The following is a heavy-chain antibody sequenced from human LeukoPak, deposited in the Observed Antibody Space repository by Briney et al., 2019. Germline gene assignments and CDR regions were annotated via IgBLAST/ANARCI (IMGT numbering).Heavy chain of an antibody. V-gene: IGHV3-23*01. Sequence: GGSLRLSCAASGFTFSTYDMSWVRQAPGKGLEWVSGISGSGGITYYADSVKGRFTISRDNSKNTLYLQMNNLRAEDTAVYYCARETPQAGTSDYWGQGTLVTVSS. J-gene: IGHJ4*02. D-gene: IGHD1-1*01. CDR1: GFTFSTYD. CDR2: ISGSGGIT. CDR3: ARETPQAGTSDY.